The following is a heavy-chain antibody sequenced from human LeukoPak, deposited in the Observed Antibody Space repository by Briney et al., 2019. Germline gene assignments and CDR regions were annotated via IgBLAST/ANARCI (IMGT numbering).Heavy chain of an antibody. CDR1: GFTFSNAW. Sequence: GGSLRLPCAASGFTFSNAWMSWVRQAPGKGLEWVGRIKSKTDGGTTDYAAPVKGRFTISRDDSKNTLYLQMNSLKTEDTAVYYCTTNFIVGALFDYWGQGTLVTVSS. D-gene: IGHD1-26*01. CDR3: TTNFIVGALFDY. V-gene: IGHV3-15*01. CDR2: IKSKTDGGTT. J-gene: IGHJ4*02.